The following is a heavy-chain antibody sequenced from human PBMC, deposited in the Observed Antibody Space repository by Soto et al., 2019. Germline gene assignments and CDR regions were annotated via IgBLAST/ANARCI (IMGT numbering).Heavy chain of an antibody. CDR2: IDPSDSYT. J-gene: IGHJ4*02. CDR1: GYSFTSYW. CDR3: ARSDIAAAGDYFDY. V-gene: IGHV5-10-1*01. D-gene: IGHD6-13*01. Sequence: GESLKISCKGAGYSFTSYWISWVRQMPGKGLEWMGRIDPSDSYTNYSPSFQGHVTISADKSISTAYLQWSSLKASDTAMYYCARSDIAAAGDYFDYWGQGTLVTSPQ.